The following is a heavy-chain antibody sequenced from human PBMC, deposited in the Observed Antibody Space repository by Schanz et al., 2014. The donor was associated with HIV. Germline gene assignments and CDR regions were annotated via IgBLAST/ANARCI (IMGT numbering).Heavy chain of an antibody. CDR2: ISSGGDYI. CDR3: VRDRAYSFWSGYEPFDI. V-gene: IGHV3-21*01. D-gene: IGHD3-3*01. Sequence: EVQLVESGGGLVKRGGSLRLSCVVSGLIFRTYDMNWVRQAPGKGLEWVSSISSGGDYIYHADSVRGRFTISRDNAKNTVDLQMDSLRGEDTGVYYCVRDRAYSFWSGYEPFDIWGQGTLVTVSS. J-gene: IGHJ4*02. CDR1: GLIFRTYD.